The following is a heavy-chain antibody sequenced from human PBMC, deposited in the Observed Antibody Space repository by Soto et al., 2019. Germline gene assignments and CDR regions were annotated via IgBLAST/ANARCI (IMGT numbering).Heavy chain of an antibody. CDR3: ARPYYYGSGSSYYMDV. Sequence: GGSLRLSCAASGFTFSSYGMHWVRQAPGKGLEWVAVIWYDGSNKYYADSVKGRFTISGDNSKNTLYLQMNSLRAEDTAVYYCARPYYYGSGSSYYMDVWGKGTTVTVSS. J-gene: IGHJ6*03. CDR2: IWYDGSNK. D-gene: IGHD3-10*01. CDR1: GFTFSSYG. V-gene: IGHV3-33*01.